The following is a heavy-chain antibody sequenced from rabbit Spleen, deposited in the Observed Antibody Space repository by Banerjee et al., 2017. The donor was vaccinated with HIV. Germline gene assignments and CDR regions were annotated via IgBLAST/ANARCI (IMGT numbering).Heavy chain of an antibody. CDR3: ARDAGRGDYIDGVFNL. Sequence: QSLEESGGDLVKPGASLTLTCTASGFSFIAGYYMCWVRQAPGKGLEWIACIYTGNSKTYYANWAKGRFTISKTSSTTVTLQMTSLTVADTATYFCARDAGRGDYIDGVFNLWGPGTLVTVS. CDR2: IYTGNSKT. D-gene: IGHD8-1*01. CDR1: GFSFIAGYY. V-gene: IGHV1S40*01. J-gene: IGHJ4*01.